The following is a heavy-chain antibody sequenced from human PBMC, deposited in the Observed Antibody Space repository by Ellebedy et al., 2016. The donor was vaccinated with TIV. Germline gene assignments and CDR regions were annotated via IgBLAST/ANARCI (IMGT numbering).Heavy chain of an antibody. CDR2: ISSSSGYK. V-gene: IGHV3-21*01. D-gene: IGHD3-22*01. CDR1: GFTFSSYT. J-gene: IGHJ4*02. Sequence: GGSLRLSXAASGFTFSSYTMNWVRQAPGKGLEWVSSISSSSGYKYYADSVKGRFTISRDNSKNTLYLQMNSLSAEDTALYFCARDGDNYYDSSGPTFDSWGQGTLVTVSS. CDR3: ARDGDNYYDSSGPTFDS.